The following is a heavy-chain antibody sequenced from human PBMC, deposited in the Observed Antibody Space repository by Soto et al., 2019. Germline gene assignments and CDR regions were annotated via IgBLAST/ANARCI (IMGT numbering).Heavy chain of an antibody. CDR2: INTGNGNT. J-gene: IGHJ6*02. V-gene: IGHV1-3*04. CDR3: ARGEQLYHYYNGMDV. CDR1: GYIFTTHA. Sequence: ASVKVSCKASGYIFTTHAMVWVRQAPGQRPEWMGWINTGNGNTRYSPKFQGRVNITRDTSASTAYMELSSLKSEDTAVYYCARGEQLYHYYNGMDVWGQGSTVTVSS.